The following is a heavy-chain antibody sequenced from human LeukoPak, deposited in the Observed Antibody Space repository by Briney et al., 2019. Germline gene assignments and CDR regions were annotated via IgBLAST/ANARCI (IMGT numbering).Heavy chain of an antibody. Sequence: GGSLRLSCVASGFTVSSDYLNWVRQAPGKGLEWVSVFYTSGRTYYADSVKGRFTISRDNSKNTLYLRMNSLRAEDTAVYYCARGDRAASGFDYWGQGTLVTVST. CDR3: ARGDRAASGFDY. CDR2: FYTSGRT. V-gene: IGHV3-66*01. CDR1: GFTVSSDY. D-gene: IGHD2-15*01. J-gene: IGHJ4*02.